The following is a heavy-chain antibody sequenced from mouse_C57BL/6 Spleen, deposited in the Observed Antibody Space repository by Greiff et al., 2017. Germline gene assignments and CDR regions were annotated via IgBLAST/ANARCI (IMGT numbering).Heavy chain of an antibody. J-gene: IGHJ3*01. D-gene: IGHD1-1*01. CDR1: GYTFTDYY. Sequence: VQLQQSGPVLVKPGASVKMSCKASGYTFTDYYMNWVKQSHGKSLEWIGVINPYNGGTSYNQKFKGKATLTVDKSSRTAYMELNSLTSEDSAVYYCARGWVYYGSPPFAYWGQGTLVTVSA. V-gene: IGHV1-19*01. CDR2: INPYNGGT. CDR3: ARGWVYYGSPPFAY.